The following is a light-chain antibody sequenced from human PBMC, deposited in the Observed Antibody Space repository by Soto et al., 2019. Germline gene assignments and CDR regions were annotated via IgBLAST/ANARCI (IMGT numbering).Light chain of an antibody. V-gene: IGKV3D-20*02. CDR3: QQRSNWPPIT. J-gene: IGKJ5*01. Sequence: VLTQPPGTLSLSPGERPTLSCRPSQTVRNNYLAWYQQKPGQAPXLXXYDASSRATGIPDRFSGVGSGTDFTLTISRLETEDFAVYYCQQRSNWPPITFGQGTRLEIK. CDR2: DAS. CDR1: QTVRNNY.